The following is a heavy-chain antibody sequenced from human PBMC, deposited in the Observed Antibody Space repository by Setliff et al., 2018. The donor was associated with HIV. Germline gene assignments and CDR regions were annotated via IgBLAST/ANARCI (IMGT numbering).Heavy chain of an antibody. J-gene: IGHJ4*02. CDR2: IYYSGST. V-gene: IGHV4-59*08. Sequence: SETLSLTCTVSGGSISSNYWSWMRQPPGKGLEWIGHIYYSGSTNYNPSLKSRVTISVDTSKNQFSLKLSSVTAADTAVYYCARHFGWLPREIDYWGQGTLVTVSS. D-gene: IGHD5-12*01. CDR1: GGSISSNY. CDR3: ARHFGWLPREIDY.